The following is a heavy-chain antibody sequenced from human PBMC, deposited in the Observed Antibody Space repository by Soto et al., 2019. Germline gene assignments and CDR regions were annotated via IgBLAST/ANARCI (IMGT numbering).Heavy chain of an antibody. J-gene: IGHJ6*02. V-gene: IGHV1-69*13. CDR1: GGTFSSYA. Sequence: GASVKFSCKASGGTFSSYAISWVRQAPGQGLEWMGGIIPIFGTANYAQKFQGRVTITADESTSTAYMELSSLRSEDTAVYYCARGGYYYGSGKYYVSMGMDVWGRGTTVTVSS. CDR3: ARGGYYYGSGKYYVSMGMDV. CDR2: IIPIFGTA. D-gene: IGHD3-10*01.